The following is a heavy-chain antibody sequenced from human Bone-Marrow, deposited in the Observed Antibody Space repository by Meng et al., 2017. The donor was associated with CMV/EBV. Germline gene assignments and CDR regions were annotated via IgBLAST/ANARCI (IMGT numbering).Heavy chain of an antibody. D-gene: IGHD1-7*01. CDR2: ISSSSSYI. CDR3: ARDTGSWELTSPDDDFDI. CDR1: GFTFSSYS. J-gene: IGHJ3*02. V-gene: IGHV3-21*01. Sequence: GGSLRLSCAASGFTFSSYSMNWVRQAPGKGLEWVSSISSSSSYIYYADSVKGRFTISRDNAKNSLYLQMNSLRAEDTAVYYCARDTGSWELTSPDDDFDIWGEGTMVTFSS.